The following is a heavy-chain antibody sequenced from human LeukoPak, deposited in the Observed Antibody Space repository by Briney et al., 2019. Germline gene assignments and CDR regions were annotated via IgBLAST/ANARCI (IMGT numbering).Heavy chain of an antibody. CDR1: GGTFSSYA. Sequence: ASVKVSCKASGGTFSSYAISWVRQAPGQGLEWMGGIIPIFGTANYAQKFQGRVTITTDESTSTAYMELSSLRSEDTAVYYCARSITIFGVVIIPSYYMDVWGKGTTVTVSS. D-gene: IGHD3-3*01. CDR3: ARSITIFGVVIIPSYYMDV. J-gene: IGHJ6*03. V-gene: IGHV1-69*05. CDR2: IIPIFGTA.